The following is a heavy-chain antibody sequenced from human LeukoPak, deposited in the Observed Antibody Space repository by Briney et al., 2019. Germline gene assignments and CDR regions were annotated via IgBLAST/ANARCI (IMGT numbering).Heavy chain of an antibody. CDR1: GFSFSSYW. J-gene: IGHJ4*02. CDR2: IKPDGSET. Sequence: PGGSLRLSCAVSGFSFSSYWMNWVCQAPRQGLDLVDNIKPDGSETYYVDSVTGRFTISRDNANNSLSLQMNSLRAEDTAVYFCARVGPFDWFLDYWGQGTPVSVSS. D-gene: IGHD3-9*01. V-gene: IGHV3-7*01. CDR3: ARVGPFDWFLDY.